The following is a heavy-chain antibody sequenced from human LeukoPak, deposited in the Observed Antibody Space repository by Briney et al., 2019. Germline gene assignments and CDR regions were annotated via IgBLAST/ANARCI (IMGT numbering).Heavy chain of an antibody. CDR3: ARESTFGGVIVDY. J-gene: IGHJ4*02. Sequence: ASVKVSCKASGYTFTTYGINWVRQAPGQGLEWMGWIGAYNGNTNYAQKLQGRVAMTTDTSTSTAYMELRSLRSDDTAVYYCARESTFGGVIVDYWGQGTLVTVSS. CDR1: GYTFTTYG. D-gene: IGHD3-16*02. V-gene: IGHV1-18*01. CDR2: IGAYNGNT.